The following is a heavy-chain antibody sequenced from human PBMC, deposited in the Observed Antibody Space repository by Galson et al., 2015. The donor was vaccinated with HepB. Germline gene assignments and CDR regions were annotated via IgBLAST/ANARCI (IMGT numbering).Heavy chain of an antibody. CDR3: AREVERLEMATITMGWFDP. D-gene: IGHD5-24*01. CDR1: GDSVSSNSAA. CDR2: TYYRSKWYN. J-gene: IGHJ5*02. V-gene: IGHV6-1*01. Sequence: CAISGDSVSSNSAAWSWIRQSPSRGLEWLGRTYYRSKWYNDYAVSVKSRITINPDTSKNQFSLQLNSVTPEDTAVYYCAREVERLEMATITMGWFDPWGQGTLVTVSS.